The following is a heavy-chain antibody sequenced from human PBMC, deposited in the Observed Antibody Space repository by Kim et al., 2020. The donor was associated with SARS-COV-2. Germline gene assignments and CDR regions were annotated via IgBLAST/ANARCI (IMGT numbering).Heavy chain of an antibody. CDR3: ARGIEDYGYYFDY. D-gene: IGHD4-17*01. CDR2: IWYDGSNK. V-gene: IGHV3-33*01. Sequence: GGSLRLSCAASGFTFSSYGMHWVRQAPGKGLEWVAVIWYDGSNKYYADSVKGRFTISRDNSKNTLYLQMNSLRAEDTAVYYCARGIEDYGYYFDYWGQGTLVTVSS. J-gene: IGHJ4*02. CDR1: GFTFSSYG.